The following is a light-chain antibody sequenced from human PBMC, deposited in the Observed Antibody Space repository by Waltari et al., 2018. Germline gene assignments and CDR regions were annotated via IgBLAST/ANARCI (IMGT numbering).Light chain of an antibody. Sequence: DIQMTQSPSSLSASVGDRVTITCRASQTISRYLNWYQQKPGKAPNLLIYPASSLQSGVPSRFSGSGSGRDFTLIITSLQPEDFATYYCQQSYSFTRTFGQGTKVEIK. J-gene: IGKJ1*01. CDR2: PAS. CDR3: QQSYSFTRT. CDR1: QTISRY. V-gene: IGKV1-39*01.